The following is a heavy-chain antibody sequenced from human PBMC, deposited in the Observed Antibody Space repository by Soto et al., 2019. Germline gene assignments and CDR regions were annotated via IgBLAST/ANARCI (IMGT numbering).Heavy chain of an antibody. V-gene: IGHV3-23*01. D-gene: IGHD2-21*02. CDR1: AFTFSSYA. CDR3: AKGRASDCPGCTQDY. Sequence: EVPLLESGGGLAQPGGSLRLSCAASAFTFSSYAMSWVRQAPGKGLEWVSAVSGSGDITYYADSVKGRFTISRDNSKNTLYLQMNSLRAEDTAVYYCAKGRASDCPGCTQDYWGQGTLVTVSS. CDR2: VSGSGDIT. J-gene: IGHJ4*02.